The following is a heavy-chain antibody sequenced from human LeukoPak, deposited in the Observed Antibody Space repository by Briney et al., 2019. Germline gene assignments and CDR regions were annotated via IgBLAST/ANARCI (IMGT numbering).Heavy chain of an antibody. CDR3: AKDPGIAARRGEA. CDR2: ISSSSSYI. Sequence: GGSLRLSCAASGFTFSSYSMNWVRQAPGKGLEWVSSISSSSSYIYYADSVKGRFTISRDNAKNSLYLQMNSLRAEDTALYYCAKDPGIAARRGEAWGQGTLVTVSS. D-gene: IGHD6-6*01. J-gene: IGHJ4*02. CDR1: GFTFSSYS. V-gene: IGHV3-21*04.